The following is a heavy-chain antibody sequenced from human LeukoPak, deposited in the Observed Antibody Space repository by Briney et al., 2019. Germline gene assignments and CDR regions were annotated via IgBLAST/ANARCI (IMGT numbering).Heavy chain of an antibody. CDR2: IYYSGST. D-gene: IGHD1-26*01. Sequence: PSETLSLTCTVSGGSISSSSYYWGWIRQPPGKGLEWIGSIYYSGSTYYNPSLKSRVTISVDTSKNQFSLKLSSVTAADTAVYYCARSQSGSYYVFYYYGMDVWGQGTTVTVSS. V-gene: IGHV4-39*01. CDR3: ARSQSGSYYVFYYYGMDV. J-gene: IGHJ6*02. CDR1: GGSISSSSYY.